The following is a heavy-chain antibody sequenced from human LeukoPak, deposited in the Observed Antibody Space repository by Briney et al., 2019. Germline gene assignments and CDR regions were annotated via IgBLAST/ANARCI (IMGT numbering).Heavy chain of an antibody. CDR1: GGSFSGYY. CDR2: INHSGST. V-gene: IGHV4-34*01. D-gene: IGHD3-16*02. CDR3: ARYPHLKYDYVWGSYRYNGYYMDI. J-gene: IGHJ6*03. Sequence: SETLSLTCAVYGGSFSGYYWSWIRQPPGKGLEWIGEINHSGSTNYNPSLKSRVTISVDTSKNQFSLKLSSVTAADTAVYYCARYPHLKYDYVWGSYRYNGYYMDIWGKGTTVTVSS.